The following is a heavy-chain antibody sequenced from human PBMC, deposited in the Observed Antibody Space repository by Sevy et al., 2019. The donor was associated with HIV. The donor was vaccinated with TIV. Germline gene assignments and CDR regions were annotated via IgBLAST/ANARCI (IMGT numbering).Heavy chain of an antibody. Sequence: GGSLRLSCAVSGFTFSSYWMNWIRQAPGKGLEWVANIKQDGSGKYYVDSVKGRFTISRDNAKNSLYLEMNTLRAEDTAVYYCATSGGETWGQGTLVTVSS. CDR2: IKQDGSGK. J-gene: IGHJ5*02. CDR1: GFTFSSYW. CDR3: ATSGGET. V-gene: IGHV3-7*01. D-gene: IGHD3-16*01.